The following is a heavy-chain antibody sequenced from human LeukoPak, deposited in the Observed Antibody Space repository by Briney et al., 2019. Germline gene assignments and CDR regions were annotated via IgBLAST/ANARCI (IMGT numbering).Heavy chain of an antibody. CDR1: GGTFSSYA. D-gene: IGHD3-10*01. J-gene: IGHJ6*03. CDR2: IIPIFGTA. V-gene: IGHV1-69*06. CDR3: ARGPRGANDYYYYMDV. Sequence: SVKVSCKASGGTFSSYAISWVRQAPGQGLEWMGGIIPIFGTANYAQKFQGRVTITADKSTSTAYMELSSLRSEDTAVYYCARGPRGANDYYYYMDVWGKGTTVTISS.